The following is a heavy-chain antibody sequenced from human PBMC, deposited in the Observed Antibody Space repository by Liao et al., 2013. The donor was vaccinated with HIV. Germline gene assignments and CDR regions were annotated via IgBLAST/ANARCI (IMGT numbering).Heavy chain of an antibody. CDR2: IYTSGST. D-gene: IGHD6-13*01. CDR1: GGSISSDSYY. CDR3: ARVAAAGSVVHYYYFMDV. V-gene: IGHV4-61*02. J-gene: IGHJ6*03. Sequence: QVQLQESGPGLVKPSQTLSLTCTVSGGSISSDSYYWSWIRQPAGKGLEWIGRIYTSGSTNYNPSLKSRVTISVDTSKNQFSLKLTSVTAADTAVYYCARVAAAGSVVHYYYFMDVWGKGTTVTVSS.